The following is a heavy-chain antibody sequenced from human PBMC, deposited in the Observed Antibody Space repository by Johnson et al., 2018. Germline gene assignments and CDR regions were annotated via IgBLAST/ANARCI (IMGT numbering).Heavy chain of an antibody. Sequence: QVQLVESGGGVVQPGRSLRLSCAASGFTFSSYGMHWVRQAPGKGLEWVAVISYDGNNKYYVDSVKGRFTISRGNSKNTVYLQMGSLRAEDMAVYYWSRVVIAAAGASYYYMDVWGKGTTVTVSS. CDR1: GFTFSSYG. D-gene: IGHD6-13*01. V-gene: IGHV3-30*03. J-gene: IGHJ6*03. CDR3: SRVVIAAAGASYYYMDV. CDR2: ISYDGNNK.